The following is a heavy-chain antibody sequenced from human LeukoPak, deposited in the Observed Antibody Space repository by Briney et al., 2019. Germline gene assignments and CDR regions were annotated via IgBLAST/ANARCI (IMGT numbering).Heavy chain of an antibody. CDR3: AREPRGSGYSYFDY. CDR2: IKQDGSEK. CDR1: GFTFSSYW. D-gene: IGHD3-3*01. V-gene: IGHV3-7*01. J-gene: IGHJ4*02. Sequence: GGSLRLSCAASGFTFSSYWMSWVRQAPGTGLEWVANIKQDGSEKYYADSVKGRFTISRDNSKNTLYLQMNSLRAEDTAVYYCAREPRGSGYSYFDYWGQGTLVTVSS.